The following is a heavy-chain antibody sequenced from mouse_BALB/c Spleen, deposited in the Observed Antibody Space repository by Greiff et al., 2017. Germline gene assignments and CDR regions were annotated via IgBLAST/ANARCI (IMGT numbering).Heavy chain of an antibody. V-gene: IGHV14-3*02. CDR1: GFNIKDTY. CDR3: ARDRRLAWFAY. J-gene: IGHJ3*01. Sequence: EVKLMESGAELVKPGASVKLSCTASGFNIKDTYMHWVKQRPEQGLEWIGRIDPANGNTKYDPKFQGKATITADTSSNTAYLQLSSLTSEDTAVYYCARDRRLAWFAYWGQGTLVTVSA. D-gene: IGHD2-12*01. CDR2: IDPANGNT.